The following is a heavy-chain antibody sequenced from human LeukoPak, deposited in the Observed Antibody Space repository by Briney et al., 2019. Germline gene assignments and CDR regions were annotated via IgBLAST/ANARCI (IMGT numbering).Heavy chain of an antibody. J-gene: IGHJ6*03. CDR3: ARQLLGYYMDV. V-gene: IGHV3-66*04. CDR1: GFTVSSNY. CDR2: IYSGGST. Sequence: GGSLRLSCAASGFTVSSNYMSWVRQAPGKGLEWVSVIYSGGSTYYADSVKGRFTISRDNSKNTLYLQMNSLRAEDTAVYYCARQLLGYYMDVWGKGTTVTVSS.